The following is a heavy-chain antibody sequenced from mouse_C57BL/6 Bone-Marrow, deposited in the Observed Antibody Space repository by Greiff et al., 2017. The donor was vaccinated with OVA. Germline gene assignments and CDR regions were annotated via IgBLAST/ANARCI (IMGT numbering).Heavy chain of an antibody. CDR3: AITTVPDYYAMDY. Sequence: QVQLQQPGAELVKPGASVKLSCTASGYTFTSYWMHWVKQSPGQGLEWIGMIHPNSGSTNYNETFKSKATLTVDKSSSTAYMQLSSLTSEDSAVYYCAITTVPDYYAMDYWGQGTSVTVSS. D-gene: IGHD1-1*01. J-gene: IGHJ4*01. CDR1: GYTFTSYW. V-gene: IGHV1-64*01. CDR2: IHPNSGST.